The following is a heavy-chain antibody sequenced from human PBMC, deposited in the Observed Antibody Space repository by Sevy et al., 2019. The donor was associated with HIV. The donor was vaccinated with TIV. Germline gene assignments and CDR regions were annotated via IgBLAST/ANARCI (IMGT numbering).Heavy chain of an antibody. CDR3: VKDRIETILWSKGDWFDP. J-gene: IGHJ5*02. D-gene: IGHD3-9*01. CDR2: LSSDNAGCT. CDR1: GFTFSNYA. V-gene: IGHV3-64D*06. Sequence: GGSLRLSCSASGFTFSNYAMHWVRQAPGKGLEYVSGLSSDNAGCTYYADSVNGRFTISRDNSKNTLYLQMSSLRTEYTAVYYCVKDRIETILWSKGDWFDPWGQGTLVTVSS.